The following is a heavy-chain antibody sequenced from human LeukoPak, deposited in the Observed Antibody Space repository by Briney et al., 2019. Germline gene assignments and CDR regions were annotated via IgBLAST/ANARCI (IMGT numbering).Heavy chain of an antibody. J-gene: IGHJ5*02. CDR3: AGAPPLAAADNWFDP. Sequence: ASVKVSCKASGYAFTSYGISWVRQAPGQGLEWMGWISAYNGNTNYAQKLQGRVTMTTDTSTSTAYMELRSLRSDDTAVYYCAGAPPLAAADNWFDPWGQGTLVTVSS. CDR1: GYAFTSYG. V-gene: IGHV1-18*01. D-gene: IGHD6-13*01. CDR2: ISAYNGNT.